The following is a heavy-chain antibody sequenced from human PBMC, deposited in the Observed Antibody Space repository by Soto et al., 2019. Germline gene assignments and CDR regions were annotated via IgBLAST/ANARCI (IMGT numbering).Heavy chain of an antibody. V-gene: IGHV3-15*01. Sequence: GGSLRLSCAASGFTFSNAWMSWVRQAPGKGLEWVGHIKSKTDGVTTDYAAPVKGRFTISRNDTKNTLYLQMNSRKTKETAVYYCAAAGPKGYWGQGTLVTVSS. CDR3: AAAGPKGY. CDR1: GFTFSNAW. CDR2: IKSKTDGVTT. J-gene: IGHJ4*02.